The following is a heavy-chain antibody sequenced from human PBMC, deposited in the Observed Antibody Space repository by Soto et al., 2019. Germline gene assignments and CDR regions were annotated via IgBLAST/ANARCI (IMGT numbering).Heavy chain of an antibody. Sequence: SETLALTCTVSGGSITSSFYYWAWIRQPPGKGLEWIGSVHFGGNTYHNPSLKSRVTLSVDTSKNQFTLSLSSVTAADAAVYYCARQTGSQVHWEIRHWGQVTPVTVSS. CDR1: GGSITSSFYY. D-gene: IGHD1-1*01. CDR2: VHFGGNT. V-gene: IGHV4-39*01. CDR3: ARQTGSQVHWEIRH. J-gene: IGHJ4*02.